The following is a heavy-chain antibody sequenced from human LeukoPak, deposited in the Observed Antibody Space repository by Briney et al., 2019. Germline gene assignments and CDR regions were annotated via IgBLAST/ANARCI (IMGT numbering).Heavy chain of an antibody. CDR1: GCTFSSYG. V-gene: IGHV3-7*01. J-gene: IGHJ4*02. D-gene: IGHD1-14*01. CDR3: ARDSFETDIDY. CDR2: IKEDGSET. Sequence: GWSLRLSCAASGCTFSSYGMNWVLQAPGKGLEWVANIKEDGSETYYVDSLKGRFTISRDNVKNSLYLQINSLRADDSAVYYCARDSFETDIDYWGQGTLVTVSS.